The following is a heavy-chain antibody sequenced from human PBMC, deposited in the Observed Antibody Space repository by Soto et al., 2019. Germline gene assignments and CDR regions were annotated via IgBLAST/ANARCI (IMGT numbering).Heavy chain of an antibody. J-gene: IGHJ4*02. D-gene: IGHD2-21*01. Sequence: EVQLLESGGGLVQPGGSLRLSCADSGFSFKTYGMTWVRQAPGTGLEGVAHIGLSNSDTYYADSVKGRFTISRDNSKNMVYLQMNSLRDADTAVYYCVKGGAYCYNDCARSYWGRGTLVTVSS. CDR2: IGLSNSDT. CDR1: GFSFKTYG. CDR3: VKGGAYCYNDCARSY. V-gene: IGHV3-23*01.